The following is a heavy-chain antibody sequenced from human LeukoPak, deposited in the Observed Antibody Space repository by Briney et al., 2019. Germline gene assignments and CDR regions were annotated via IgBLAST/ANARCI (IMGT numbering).Heavy chain of an antibody. CDR1: GFTFSSYA. CDR2: FSATDGSA. D-gene: IGHD6-13*01. CDR3: ARAKIAAAGTGAFDV. V-gene: IGHV3-23*01. Sequence: GGSLRLSCAASGFTFSSYAMTWVRQAPGKGLEWVSAFSATDGSAQYAESVEGRFTISRDNSKNTLFLQMNSLGAEDTAVYYCARAKIAAAGTGAFDVWGQGTLVTISS. J-gene: IGHJ3*01.